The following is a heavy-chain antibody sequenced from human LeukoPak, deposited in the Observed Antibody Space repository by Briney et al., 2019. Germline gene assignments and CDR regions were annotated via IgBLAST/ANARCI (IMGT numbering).Heavy chain of an antibody. CDR3: ARVPHYYFGYGYFDT. CDR2: IDQSGTT. D-gene: IGHD3-10*01. Sequence: PSETLSLTCVVYGGSFSGYYWSWIRQPPGKGLEWIGEIDQSGTTNYNPSLESRVTISIDTSKKQFSLTLTSMTAADTAVYYCARVPHYYFGYGYFDTWGQGTRVTVSS. CDR1: GGSFSGYY. V-gene: IGHV4-34*01. J-gene: IGHJ4*02.